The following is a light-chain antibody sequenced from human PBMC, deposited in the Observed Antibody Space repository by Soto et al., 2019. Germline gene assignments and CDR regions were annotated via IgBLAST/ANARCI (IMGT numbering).Light chain of an antibody. J-gene: IGKJ4*01. CDR3: QQYNIRPHS. Sequence: DLFLTPTPDSVAVSLGTRATINCKSIHIVLYSSNNKNYLAWYKQKPGQPPKLIIYWAYTRESGVHDRFSGSGSGTELPLPISSLQSEDFAVYYCQQYNIRPHSLGAGGKV. V-gene: IGKV4-1*01. CDR1: HIVLYSSNNKNY. CDR2: WAY.